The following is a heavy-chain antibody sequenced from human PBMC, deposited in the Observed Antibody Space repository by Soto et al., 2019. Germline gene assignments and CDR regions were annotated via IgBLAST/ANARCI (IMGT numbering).Heavy chain of an antibody. CDR3: ARQFPYCSGGSCYYMGHTNYYYYGMDV. Sequence: GEALKISCKGSGYSFTSYWIGWVRQMPGKGLEWMGIIYPVDSDTRYSPSFQGQVTISADKSISTAYLQWSSLKASDTAMYYCARQFPYCSGGSCYYMGHTNYYYYGMDVWGQGTTVTVSS. CDR1: GYSFTSYW. D-gene: IGHD2-15*01. J-gene: IGHJ6*02. CDR2: IYPVDSDT. V-gene: IGHV5-51*01.